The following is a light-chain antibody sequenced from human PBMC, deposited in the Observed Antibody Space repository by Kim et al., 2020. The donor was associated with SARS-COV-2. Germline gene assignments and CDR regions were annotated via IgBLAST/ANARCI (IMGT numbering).Light chain of an antibody. CDR2: QDN. V-gene: IGLV3-1*01. CDR3: QAWDRGSAV. CDR1: SLGDRF. J-gene: IGLJ3*02. Sequence: GSPGQTASVTCSGDSLGDRFIFWYQQKPGQSPVVVIYQDNKRPSGIPERFSGSNSGNTAALTIRETQAMDEADYYCQAWDRGSAVFGGGTQLTVL.